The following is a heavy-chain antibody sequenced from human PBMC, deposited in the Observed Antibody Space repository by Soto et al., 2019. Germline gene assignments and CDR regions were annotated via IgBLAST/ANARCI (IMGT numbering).Heavy chain of an antibody. V-gene: IGHV2-5*01. Sequence: SCPTLVNPTQTLTLTCTCSGFSLSTTGVGVRWIRQPPGKALELLALIYWHDDKRYSPSLKSRLTITKDTSKNQVVLTMTNMDPVDTATYYCAHRGGATVGLYYFDYWGQGALVTVSS. D-gene: IGHD3-16*01. CDR3: AHRGGATVGLYYFDY. CDR2: IYWHDDK. CDR1: GFSLSTTGVG. J-gene: IGHJ4*02.